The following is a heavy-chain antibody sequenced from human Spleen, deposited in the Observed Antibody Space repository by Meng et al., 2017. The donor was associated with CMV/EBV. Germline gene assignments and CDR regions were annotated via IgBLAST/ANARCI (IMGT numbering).Heavy chain of an antibody. CDR1: GFTFSTYS. J-gene: IGHJ4*02. Sequence: SGFTFSTYSMNWVRQAPGKGLEWVSSISSSSSYIHYADSVKGRFTISRDNAKNSLYLQMNSLRAEDTAVYFCARTYDSSGYHYYFDYWGQGTLVTVSS. V-gene: IGHV3-21*01. CDR2: ISSSSSYI. D-gene: IGHD3-22*01. CDR3: ARTYDSSGYHYYFDY.